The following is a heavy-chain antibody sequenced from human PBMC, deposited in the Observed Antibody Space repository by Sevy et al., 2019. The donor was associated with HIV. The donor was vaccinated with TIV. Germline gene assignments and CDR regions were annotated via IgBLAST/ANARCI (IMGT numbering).Heavy chain of an antibody. CDR2: ITHSGST. CDR1: GGSFSGYY. Sequence: SETLSLTCAVYGGSFSGYYWSWIRQPPGKGLEWIGEITHSGSTNYNPSLKSRVTISVDPSKHQFSLELSSVTAADTAVYYCARGRRRGGGSSTGCWQKNYYYYGMDVWGQGSTVTVSS. D-gene: IGHD2-2*01. J-gene: IGHJ6*02. V-gene: IGHV4-34*01. CDR3: ARGRRRGGGSSTGCWQKNYYYYGMDV.